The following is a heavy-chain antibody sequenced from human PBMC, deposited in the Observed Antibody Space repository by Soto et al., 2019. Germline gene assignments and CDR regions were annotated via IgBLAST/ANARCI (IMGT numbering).Heavy chain of an antibody. CDR1: GYSFSNYW. V-gene: IGHV5-51*01. CDR2: IFPADSDT. Sequence: EESLKISCNGSGYSFSNYWIAWVRQMPWKGLEWMGIIFPADSDTKYSPSFQGQVTISADKSISTAYLQWSSLKASDTAMYYCASSVVVPSTMNYFDYWGQGSLVTVSS. J-gene: IGHJ4*02. D-gene: IGHD2-15*01. CDR3: ASSVVVPSTMNYFDY.